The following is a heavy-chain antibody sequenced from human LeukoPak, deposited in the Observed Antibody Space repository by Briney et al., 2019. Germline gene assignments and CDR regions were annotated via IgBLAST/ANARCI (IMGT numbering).Heavy chain of an antibody. CDR1: GFTFSSYA. J-gene: IGHJ1*01. Sequence: GGSLKLSCAASGFTFSSYAMHWVRQAPGKGLEWVAVILYDGSNKYYADSVKGRFTISRDNSKNTLYLQMNGLRAEDTAMYYCARDYYYDSSGYWEYFQHWGQGTLVTVSS. V-gene: IGHV3-30-3*01. CDR2: ILYDGSNK. D-gene: IGHD3-22*01. CDR3: ARDYYYDSSGYWEYFQH.